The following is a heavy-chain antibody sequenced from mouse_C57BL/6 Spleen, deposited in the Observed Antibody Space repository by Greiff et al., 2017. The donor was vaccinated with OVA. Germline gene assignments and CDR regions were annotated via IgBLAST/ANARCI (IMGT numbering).Heavy chain of an antibody. CDR2: IWSGGST. J-gene: IGHJ3*01. CDR1: GFSLTSYG. V-gene: IGHV2-2*01. CDR3: ASHYYGSRGAWFAY. Sequence: VQLVESGPGLVQPSQSLSITCTVSGFSLTSYGVHWVRQSPGKGLEWLGVIWSGGSTDYNAAFISRLSISKDNSKSQVFFKMNSLQADDTAIYYCASHYYGSRGAWFAYWGQGTLVTVSA. D-gene: IGHD1-1*01.